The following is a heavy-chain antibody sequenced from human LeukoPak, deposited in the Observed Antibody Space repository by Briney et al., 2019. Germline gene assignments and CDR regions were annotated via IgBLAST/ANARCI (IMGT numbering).Heavy chain of an antibody. J-gene: IGHJ4*02. CDR1: GGSISSSSYY. V-gene: IGHV4-39*07. Sequence: PSETLSLTCTVSGGSISSSSYYWGWIRQPPGEGLEWIGSIYYSGSTYYNPSLKSRVTISVDTSKNQFSLKLSSVTAADTAVYYCARVRGSITMVRGAQRRYYFDYWGQGALVTVSS. CDR2: IYYSGST. CDR3: ARVRGSITMVRGAQRRYYFDY. D-gene: IGHD3-10*01.